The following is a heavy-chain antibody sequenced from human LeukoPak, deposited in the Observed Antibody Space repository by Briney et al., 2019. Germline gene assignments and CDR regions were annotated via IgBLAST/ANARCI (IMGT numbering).Heavy chain of an antibody. Sequence: PSETLSLTCTVSGGSISSGDYYWSWIRQHPGKGLEWIGYIYYSGSTYYNPSLKSRITISVDTSKNQFSLKLSSVTAADTAVYYCARDSSYYYDSSGHIWSQGTMVTVSS. CDR2: IYYSGST. J-gene: IGHJ3*02. V-gene: IGHV4-31*03. CDR1: GGSISSGDYY. CDR3: ARDSSYYYDSSGHI. D-gene: IGHD3-22*01.